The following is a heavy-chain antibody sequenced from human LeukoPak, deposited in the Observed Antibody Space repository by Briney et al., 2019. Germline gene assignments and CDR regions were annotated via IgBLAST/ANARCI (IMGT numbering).Heavy chain of an antibody. CDR1: GGSISAYY. D-gene: IGHD3-10*01. J-gene: IGHJ4*02. CDR2: IYYSGST. Sequence: PSETLSLTCTVSGGSISAYYWSWIRRPPGKGLEWIGYIYYSGSTNYNPSLKSRVTISVDTSKNQFSLKLSSVTAADTAAYYCARVMVRGVIDYWAQGTLVTVSS. V-gene: IGHV4-59*01. CDR3: ARVMVRGVIDY.